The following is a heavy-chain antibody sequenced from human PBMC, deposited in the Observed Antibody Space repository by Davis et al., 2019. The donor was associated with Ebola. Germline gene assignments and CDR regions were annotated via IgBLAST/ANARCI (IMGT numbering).Heavy chain of an antibody. J-gene: IGHJ3*02. CDR3: ARDRGYNWNYVDAFDI. D-gene: IGHD1-7*01. V-gene: IGHV1-46*01. Sequence: ASVKVSCKASGYTFTSYYMHWVRQAPGQGLEWVGIINPSGGSTSYAQKFQGRVTMTRDTSTSTVYMELSSLRSEDTAVYYCARDRGYNWNYVDAFDIWGQGTMVTVSS. CDR2: INPSGGST. CDR1: GYTFTSYY.